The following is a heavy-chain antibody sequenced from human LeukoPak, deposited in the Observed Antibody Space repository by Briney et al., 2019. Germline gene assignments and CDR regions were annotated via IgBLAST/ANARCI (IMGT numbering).Heavy chain of an antibody. CDR2: IKQDGSEK. Sequence: GGSLRLSCAASGFTFSSYWMSWVRLAPGKGLEWVANIKQDGSEKYYVDSVKGRFTISRDNAKNSLYLQMNSLRAEDTAVYYCARETPCGGDCYHFDYWGQGTLVTVSS. CDR3: ARETPCGGDCYHFDY. D-gene: IGHD2-21*02. CDR1: GFTFSSYW. V-gene: IGHV3-7*01. J-gene: IGHJ4*02.